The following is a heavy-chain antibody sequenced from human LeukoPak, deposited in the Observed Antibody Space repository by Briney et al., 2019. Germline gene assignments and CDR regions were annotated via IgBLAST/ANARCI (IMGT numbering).Heavy chain of an antibody. CDR3: ARTEYCSPTSCKYASF. CDR1: GFTFESNW. V-gene: IGHV3-74*01. CDR2: INSDGSST. Sequence: PGGSLRLSCAASGFTFESNWMHWVRQAPGKGLVWVSQINSDGSSTNYADSVKGRFTISRDNAKNTLYLQMHSLRAEDTAVYYCARTEYCSPTSCKYASFWGQGTMVTVSS. D-gene: IGHD2-2*01. J-gene: IGHJ3*01.